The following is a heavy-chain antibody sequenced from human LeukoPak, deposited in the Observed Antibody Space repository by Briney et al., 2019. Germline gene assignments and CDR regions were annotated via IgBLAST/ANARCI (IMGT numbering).Heavy chain of an antibody. D-gene: IGHD6-13*01. CDR1: GFTFNNAW. J-gene: IGHJ6*01. V-gene: IGHV3-15*01. CDR3: TTSGAAAGFLGYYYGMDV. Sequence: GVSLRLSCAASGFTFNNAWMSWLRQAPGQGLEWVGRIKSKTDGWTTDYPAHVKGRFTISRDDSKPTLYLQMNSLKTEETAVYYCTTSGAAAGFLGYYYGMDVWGKGTTVTVSS. CDR2: IKSKTDGWTT.